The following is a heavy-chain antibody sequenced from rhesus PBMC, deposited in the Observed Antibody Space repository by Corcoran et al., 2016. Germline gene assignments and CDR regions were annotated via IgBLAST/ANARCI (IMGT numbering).Heavy chain of an antibody. Sequence: EVQLVESGVGLVQPGGSLRLSCAAFGFTFSTNGRHWVRQAPGKGLEWVAVIMANGSKKEYADSVEGRFTISRENAKNMLYRPVNNLKSEDTAVYYCARAWPGFDYWGQGVLVTVSS. CDR2: IMANGSKK. J-gene: IGHJ4*01. D-gene: IGHD1-38*01. V-gene: IGHV3-54*02. CDR1: GFTFSTNG. CDR3: ARAWPGFDY.